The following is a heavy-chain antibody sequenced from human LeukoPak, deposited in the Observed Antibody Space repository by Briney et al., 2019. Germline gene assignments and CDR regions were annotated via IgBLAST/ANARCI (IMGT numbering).Heavy chain of an antibody. V-gene: IGHV3-48*04. CDR2: ISSSSSTI. J-gene: IGHJ6*02. CDR1: GFTLSSYS. CDR3: AREGGSGSYYYYGMDV. D-gene: IGHD3-10*01. Sequence: GGSLRLSCAASGFTLSSYSMNWVRQAPGKGLEWVSYISSSSSTIYYADSVKGRFTISRDNAKNSLYLQMNSLRAEDTAVYYCAREGGSGSYYYYGMDVWGQGTTVTVSS.